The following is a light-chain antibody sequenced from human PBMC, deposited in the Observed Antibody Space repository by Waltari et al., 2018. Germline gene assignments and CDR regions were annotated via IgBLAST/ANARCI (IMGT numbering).Light chain of an antibody. CDR3: QQRSDWLLT. J-gene: IGKJ4*01. V-gene: IGKV3-11*01. Sequence: EIVLTQSPATLSVSPGERATLSCRARHSVRSYLALHQQKSGQAPRLPLYDASNMATGIPARFSGGGSGTDFTLTISSLEPEHFAVYYCQQRSDWLLTFGGGTKVEIK. CDR2: DAS. CDR1: HSVRSY.